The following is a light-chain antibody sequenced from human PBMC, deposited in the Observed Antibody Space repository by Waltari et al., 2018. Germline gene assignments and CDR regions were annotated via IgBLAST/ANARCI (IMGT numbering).Light chain of an antibody. V-gene: IGLV3-21*02. CDR1: KIGSKN. CDR3: QVWDSGSDHYV. J-gene: IGLJ1*01. Sequence: SYELTQPPSVSVAPGQTARNTWDGDKIGSKNVHWYQHKPGQAPVLVVYDDGDRPSGIPERFSGSNSGNTAALTISRVDAGDEAEYYCQVWDSGSDHYVFGTVTKVTVL. CDR2: DDG.